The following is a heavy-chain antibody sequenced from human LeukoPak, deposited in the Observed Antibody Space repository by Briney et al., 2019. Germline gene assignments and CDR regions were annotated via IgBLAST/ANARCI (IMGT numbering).Heavy chain of an antibody. CDR3: ARGPTTVTTRHFDA. V-gene: IGHV4-34*01. J-gene: IGHJ4*02. Sequence: PSETLSLTCAVYGGSFSGYYWSWIRQTPGKGLEWIGEINHSGLTNYKPSLKRRLAISVETSKKQFSLNVISETAAGTAVFYCARGPTTVTTRHFDAWGQGALVTVSS. D-gene: IGHD4-17*01. CDR1: GGSFSGYY. CDR2: INHSGLT.